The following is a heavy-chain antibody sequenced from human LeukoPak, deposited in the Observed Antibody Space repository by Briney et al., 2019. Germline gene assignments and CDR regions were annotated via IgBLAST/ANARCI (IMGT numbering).Heavy chain of an antibody. CDR1: GYTFTGYY. V-gene: IGHV1-2*02. Sequence: ASVKVSCKASGYTFTGYYMYWVRQAPGQGLEWMGWINPNSGGTNYAQKFQGRVTMTRDTSISTAYMELSRLRSDDTAVYYCARDLKAVYYGSGSYYIGDNWFDPWGQGTLVTVSS. D-gene: IGHD3-10*01. CDR2: INPNSGGT. J-gene: IGHJ5*02. CDR3: ARDLKAVYYGSGSYYIGDNWFDP.